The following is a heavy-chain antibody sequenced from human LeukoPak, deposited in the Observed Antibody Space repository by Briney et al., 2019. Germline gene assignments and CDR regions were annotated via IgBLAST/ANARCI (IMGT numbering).Heavy chain of an antibody. J-gene: IGHJ6*03. Sequence: GRSLRLSCAASGFTFSSYSMNWVRQAPGKGLEWVGRIRSKANSYATTYAASVKDRFTISRDDLKNTAYLQMNSLKTEDTAVYYCIINGNRNDFWSGDYYYHYMDVWGKGTTVTVSS. D-gene: IGHD3-3*01. CDR1: GFTFSSYS. CDR3: IINGNRNDFWSGDYYYHYMDV. CDR2: IRSKANSYAT. V-gene: IGHV3-73*01.